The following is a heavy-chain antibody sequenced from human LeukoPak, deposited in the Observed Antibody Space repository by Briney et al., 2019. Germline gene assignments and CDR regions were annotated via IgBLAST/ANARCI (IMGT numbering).Heavy chain of an antibody. CDR1: GFTFSSYS. Sequence: GGSLRLSCAASGFTFSSYSMNWVRQAPGKGVEWVSSISSSSSYIYYADSVKGRFTISRDNAKNSLYLQMNSLRAEDTAVYYCARSGTGTTYYYYMDVWGKGTTVTVSS. CDR3: ARSGTGTTYYYYMDV. J-gene: IGHJ6*03. V-gene: IGHV3-21*01. CDR2: ISSSSSYI. D-gene: IGHD1-7*01.